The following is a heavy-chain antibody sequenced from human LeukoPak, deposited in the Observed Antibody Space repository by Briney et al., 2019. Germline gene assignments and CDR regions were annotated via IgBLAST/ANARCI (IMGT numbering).Heavy chain of an antibody. CDR2: INLDGGQK. V-gene: IGHV3-7*03. J-gene: IGHJ6*03. CDR3: VREHYNYYMDV. CDR1: GFTFRNYW. Sequence: GGSLRLSCVVSGFTFRNYWMSWVRQAPGKGLEWVANINLDGGQKYYVDSVKGRFTISRDNGKNSLYLQMNSLRAEDTALYYCVREHYNYYMDVWGKGTTVTVSS.